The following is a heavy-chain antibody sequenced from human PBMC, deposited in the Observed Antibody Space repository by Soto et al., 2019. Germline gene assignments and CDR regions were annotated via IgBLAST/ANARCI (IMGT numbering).Heavy chain of an antibody. V-gene: IGHV3-30*18. D-gene: IGHD6-13*01. CDR2: LAYEASNK. J-gene: IGHJ6*02. Sequence: GGSLRPSFAASGFTFSTYGMHWVRQAPGKGLEWVAVLAYEASNKYYADSVKARFTISTDNSKHTLYLQVNSLRAEDTAVYYCAKDHGGHYSTVWYCYYGMDVWGQGTTVTVSS. CDR1: GFTFSTYG. CDR3: AKDHGGHYSTVWYCYYGMDV.